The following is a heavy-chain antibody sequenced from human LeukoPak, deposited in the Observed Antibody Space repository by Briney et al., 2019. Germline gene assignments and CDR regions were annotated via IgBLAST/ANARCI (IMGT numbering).Heavy chain of an antibody. D-gene: IGHD3-10*01. J-gene: IGHJ4*02. V-gene: IGHV3-48*01. CDR3: ARGSHQDYFGSMTYLFDY. CDR1: GFTFSSYS. Sequence: PGGSLRLSCAASGFTFSSYSMNWVRQAPGKGLEWVSYISSSSSTIYYADSVKGRFTTSRDNAKNSLYLQMNSLRPEDTAVYYCARGSHQDYFGSMTYLFDYWGQGILVTVSS. CDR2: ISSSSSTI.